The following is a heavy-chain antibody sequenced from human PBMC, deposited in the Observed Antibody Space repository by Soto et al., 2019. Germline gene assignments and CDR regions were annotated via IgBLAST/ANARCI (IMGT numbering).Heavy chain of an antibody. CDR1: GFTFSTYS. J-gene: IGHJ4*02. V-gene: IGHV3-48*01. CDR2: ISSSSTI. D-gene: IGHD6-19*01. Sequence: EVQLVESGGDLVQPGGSLRLSCAASGFTFSTYSMNWVRQAPGKGLEWVSSISSSSTIYYADSVKGRFTISRDNVQNSLHLQMHSLRAEDTAVYYCARERGSGWTFDYWGQGTLVTVSS. CDR3: ARERGSGWTFDY.